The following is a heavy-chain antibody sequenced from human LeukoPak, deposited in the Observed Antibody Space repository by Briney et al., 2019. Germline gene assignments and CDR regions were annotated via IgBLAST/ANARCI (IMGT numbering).Heavy chain of an antibody. V-gene: IGHV4-39*01. J-gene: IGHJ4*02. Sequence: PSETLSLTCTVSRGSISSSAYYWGWIRQSPGKGLEWIGGIYYSGSTYYNPSLESRVTMSVDTSKNQFSLKLSSVTAADTAVYFCATVLLSSGGYCSSTSCSPFDCWGQGTLVTVSS. D-gene: IGHD2-2*01. CDR2: IYYSGST. CDR1: RGSISSSAYY. CDR3: ATVLLSSGGYCSSTSCSPFDC.